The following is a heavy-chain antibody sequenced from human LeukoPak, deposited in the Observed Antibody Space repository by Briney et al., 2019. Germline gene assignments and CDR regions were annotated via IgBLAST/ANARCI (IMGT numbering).Heavy chain of an antibody. CDR3: AKAGWYSAKTYAAYDDAYDI. Sequence: PGRSLRLSCAASGFTFSSYGMHWVRQAPGKGLEWVSAISAGGGGTYYADSVKGRFTISRDNSKNKVFLQMKSLRADDTALYYCAKAGWYSAKTYAAYDDAYDIWGRGTMVTVSS. CDR2: ISAGGGGT. V-gene: IGHV3-23*01. J-gene: IGHJ3*02. D-gene: IGHD2-21*01. CDR1: GFTFSSYG.